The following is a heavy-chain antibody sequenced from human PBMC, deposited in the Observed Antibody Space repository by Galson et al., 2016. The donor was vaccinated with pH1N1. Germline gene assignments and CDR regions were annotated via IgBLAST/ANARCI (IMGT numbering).Heavy chain of an antibody. CDR3: ARLWYGEYIDY. D-gene: IGHD3-10*01. CDR1: GVSISNTNYY. CDR2: IYYTGNT. J-gene: IGHJ4*02. V-gene: IGHV4-39*01. Sequence: ETLSLTCSVSGVSISNTNYYWGWIRQPPGKGLEWIANIYYTGNTYYDASLQSRVTISVDTSKNQFSPKVKSVIAADTAVYYCARLWYGEYIDYWGQGTRVSVSS.